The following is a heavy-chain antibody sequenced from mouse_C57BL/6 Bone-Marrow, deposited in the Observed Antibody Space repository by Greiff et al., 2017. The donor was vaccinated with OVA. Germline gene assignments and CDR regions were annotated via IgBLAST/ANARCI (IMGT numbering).Heavy chain of an antibody. CDR1: GYTFTSYW. D-gene: IGHD1-1*01. Sequence: VQLQQPGAELVRPGSSVKLSCKASGYTFTSYWMDWVKQRPGQGLEWIGNIYPSDSETHYNQKFKDKATLTVDKSSSTAYMQLSSLTSEDSAVYYCASLTTVVAGPFAYWGQGTLVTVSA. CDR2: IYPSDSET. CDR3: ASLTTVVAGPFAY. V-gene: IGHV1-61*01. J-gene: IGHJ3*01.